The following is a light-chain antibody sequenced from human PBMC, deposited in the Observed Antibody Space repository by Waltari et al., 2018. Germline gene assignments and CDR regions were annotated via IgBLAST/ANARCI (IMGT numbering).Light chain of an antibody. V-gene: IGLV2-14*01. J-gene: IGLJ2*01. CDR3: SSYTSSSVV. Sequence: QSALTQPASVSGSPGQSITISCPGTSSDVGGYKYVSWYQQHPGKAPKLMIYDVSNRPSGVSKRFSGSKSGNTASLTISGLQAEDEADYYCSSYTSSSVVFGGGTKLTVL. CDR2: DVS. CDR1: SSDVGGYKY.